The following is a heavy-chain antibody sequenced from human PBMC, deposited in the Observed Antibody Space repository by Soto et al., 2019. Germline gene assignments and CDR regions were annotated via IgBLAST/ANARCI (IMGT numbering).Heavy chain of an antibody. Sequence: GGSLRLSCEVSGFIFSNYFMSWVRQAPGKGLEWVANIKQDGGEKYYADSVKGRFTISRDNAKNLLYLEMNSLRAEDTAVYYCARYQRIVSAAEYCFDDWGQGTRVTVSS. CDR2: IKQDGGEK. CDR1: GFIFSNYF. D-gene: IGHD2-2*01. V-gene: IGHV3-7*01. CDR3: ARYQRIVSAAEYCFDD. J-gene: IGHJ4*02.